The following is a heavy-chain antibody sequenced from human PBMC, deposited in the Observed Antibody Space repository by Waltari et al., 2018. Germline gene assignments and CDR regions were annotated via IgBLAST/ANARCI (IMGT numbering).Heavy chain of an antibody. V-gene: IGHV4-59*01. D-gene: IGHD3-10*01. J-gene: IGHJ6*03. CDR2: IYYSGST. CDR1: GGSISSYY. Sequence: QVQLQESGPGLVKPSETLSLTCTVSGGSISSYYWSWIRQPPGKGLEWIGYIYYSGSTNYNPSLKSRVTISVDTSKNQFSLKLSSVTAADTAVYYCAKGREYYYYYYMDVWGKGTTVTVSS. CDR3: AKGREYYYYYYMDV.